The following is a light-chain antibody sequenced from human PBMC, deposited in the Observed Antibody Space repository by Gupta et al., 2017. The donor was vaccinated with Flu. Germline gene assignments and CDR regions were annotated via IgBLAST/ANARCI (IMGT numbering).Light chain of an antibody. CDR3: HQDCTSNS. J-gene: IGKJ3*01. Sequence: EIVLTQSPGTLSLSPGERATLSCRDSQSVNSHLAWYQQRPGQAPRLIISGASSRATSITDRFSGRGEGKDFTLTSSQREDEDCGVYYSHQDCTSNSFGHGTKVDI. V-gene: IGKV3-20*01. CDR2: GAS. CDR1: QSVNSH.